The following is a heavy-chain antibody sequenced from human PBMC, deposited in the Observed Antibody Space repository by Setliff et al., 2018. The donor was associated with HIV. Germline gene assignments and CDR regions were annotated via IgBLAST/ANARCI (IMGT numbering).Heavy chain of an antibody. J-gene: IGHJ5*02. D-gene: IGHD6-13*01. CDR1: GGSISSHY. CDR2: VYPSGSV. CDR3: ARDQGESTWSYWFDP. V-gene: IGHV4-4*07. Sequence: SETLSLTCTVSGGSISSHYWSWIRQPAGKGLEWIGRVYPSGSVNYSPSFQSRVSMSIDTSKNQFSLTLTSVTAADTAVYYCARDQGESTWSYWFDPWGQGTQVTVSS.